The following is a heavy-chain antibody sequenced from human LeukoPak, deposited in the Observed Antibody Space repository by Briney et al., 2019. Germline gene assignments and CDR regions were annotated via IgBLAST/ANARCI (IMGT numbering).Heavy chain of an antibody. Sequence: ASVKVSCKASGYTFTSYGISWVRQAPGQGLEWMGWISAYNGNTNYAQKLQGRVTMTTDTSTSTAYMELRSLRSGDTAVYYCARDTYYDSSGYYYAKGGKLFDYWGQGTLVTVSS. CDR3: ARDTYYDSSGYYYAKGGKLFDY. J-gene: IGHJ4*02. V-gene: IGHV1-18*01. D-gene: IGHD3-22*01. CDR2: ISAYNGNT. CDR1: GYTFTSYG.